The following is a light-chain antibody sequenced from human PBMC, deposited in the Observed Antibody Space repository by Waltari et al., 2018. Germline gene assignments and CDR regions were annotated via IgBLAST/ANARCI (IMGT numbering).Light chain of an antibody. CDR2: WAS. CDR3: QQYYSTPMYT. J-gene: IGKJ2*01. Sequence: DIVMTQSPDSLAVPLGERAPINCKSSQSVLYSSNNKNYLAWYQQKPGPPPKLLIYWASTRGSGVPDRFSGSGSGTEFTLTISSLQAEDVAVYYCQQYYSTPMYTFGQGTKLEIK. V-gene: IGKV4-1*01. CDR1: QSVLYSSNNKNY.